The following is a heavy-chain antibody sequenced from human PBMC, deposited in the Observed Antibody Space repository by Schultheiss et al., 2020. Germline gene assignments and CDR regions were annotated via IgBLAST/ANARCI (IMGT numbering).Heavy chain of an antibody. J-gene: IGHJ6*02. CDR1: GYTFTSHH. D-gene: IGHD3-10*01. V-gene: IGHV1-46*01. Sequence: GESLKISCKPSGYTFTSHHMHWVRQAPGQGLEWMGIINPSGGSTSYAQKFQGRVTMTRDTSTSTVYMELSSLRSEDTAVYYCARGGPKRWFGELSGPPYYYGMDVWGQGTTVTVSS. CDR3: ARGGPKRWFGELSGPPYYYGMDV. CDR2: INPSGGST.